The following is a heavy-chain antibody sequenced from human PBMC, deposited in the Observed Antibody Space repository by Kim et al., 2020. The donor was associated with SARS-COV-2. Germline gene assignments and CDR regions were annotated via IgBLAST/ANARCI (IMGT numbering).Heavy chain of an antibody. V-gene: IGHV4-39*01. CDR1: GGSISSSSYY. Sequence: SETLSLTCTVSGGSISSSSYYWGWIRQPPGKGLEWIGSIYYSGSTYYNPSLKSRVTIPVDTAKNQFSLKLSSVTAADTSVYYCARRSRIVVVPAAILAWGQGTLLTVSS. CDR3: ARRSRIVVVPAAILA. D-gene: IGHD2-2*01. CDR2: IYYSGST. J-gene: IGHJ4*02.